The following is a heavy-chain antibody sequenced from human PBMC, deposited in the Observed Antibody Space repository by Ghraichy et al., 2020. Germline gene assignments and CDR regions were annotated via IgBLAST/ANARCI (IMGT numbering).Heavy chain of an antibody. Sequence: ASVKVSCKASGYTFTGYYMHWVRQAPGQGLECMGWINPNSGGTNYAQKFQGRVTMTRDTSISTAYMELSRLRSDDTAVYYCARDDSMLAPLAPLYYYYGMDVWGQGTTVTVSS. D-gene: IGHD2-21*01. CDR2: INPNSGGT. CDR3: ARDDSMLAPLAPLYYYYGMDV. V-gene: IGHV1-2*02. J-gene: IGHJ6*02. CDR1: GYTFTGYY.